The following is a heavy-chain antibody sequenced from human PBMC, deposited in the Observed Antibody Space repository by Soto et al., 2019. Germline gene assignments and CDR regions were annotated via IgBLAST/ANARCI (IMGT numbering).Heavy chain of an antibody. CDR2: ITWTNGEI. V-gene: IGHV3-9*01. Sequence: EVQLVESGGGLVQPGRSLRLSCAASGFTFDAYAMHWVRQGPGKGLEWVSGITWTNGEIGYADSVKGRFTLTRDNAKNSLYLQMNSLTAEYTALDYCAITARGSDFWRGMDFWSNVTTVTVSS. CDR1: GFTFDAYA. CDR3: AITARGSDFWRGMDF. D-gene: IGHD3-3*01. J-gene: IGHJ6*03.